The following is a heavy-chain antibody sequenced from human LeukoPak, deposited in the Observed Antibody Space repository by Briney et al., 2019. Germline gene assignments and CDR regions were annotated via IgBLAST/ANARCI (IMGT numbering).Heavy chain of an antibody. J-gene: IGHJ4*02. CDR3: ARAPAAPIVGATLYYFDY. D-gene: IGHD1-26*01. Sequence: ASVKVSCKASGGTFSSYTISWVRQAPGQGLEWVGRIIPILGIANYAQKFQGRVTITADKAKSTAYMELSSLRSEDTAVYYCARAPAAPIVGATLYYFDYWGQGTLVTVSS. CDR2: IIPILGIA. CDR1: GGTFSSYT. V-gene: IGHV1-69*02.